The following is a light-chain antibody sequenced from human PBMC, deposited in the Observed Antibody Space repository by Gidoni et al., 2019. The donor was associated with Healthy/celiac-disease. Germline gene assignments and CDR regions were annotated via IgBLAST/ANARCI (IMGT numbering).Light chain of an antibody. CDR1: SSDVGSYNL. V-gene: IGLV2-23*01. CDR2: EGS. Sequence: QSALTQPASVSGSPGQSITISCTGTSSDVGSYNLVSWYQQHPGKAPKLMIYEGSKRPSGVSNRFSGSKSGNTASLTISGLQAEDEADYYCCSYAGSSTRDVVFGGGTKLTVI. J-gene: IGLJ2*01. CDR3: CSYAGSSTRDVV.